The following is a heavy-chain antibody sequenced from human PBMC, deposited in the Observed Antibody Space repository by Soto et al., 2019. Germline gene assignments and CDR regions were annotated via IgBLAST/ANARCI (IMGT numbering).Heavy chain of an antibody. CDR3: ARDSLPGLAAGDPTWFDP. CDR1: GYSFTSYG. J-gene: IGHJ5*02. CDR2: ISGYNGNT. Sequence: QVQLVQSGAEVKKPGASVKVSCKASGYSFTSYGISWVRQAPGQGLEWMGWISGYNGNTNYAQKLQGRVTMTTDTSTSTAYMELRSLRSDDTAVYYCARDSLPGLAAGDPTWFDPWGQGTVVTVSS. D-gene: IGHD6-13*01. V-gene: IGHV1-18*01.